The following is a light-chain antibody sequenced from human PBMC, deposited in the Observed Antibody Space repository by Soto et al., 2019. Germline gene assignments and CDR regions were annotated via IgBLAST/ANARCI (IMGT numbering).Light chain of an antibody. CDR3: QQYNKWLQT. CDR2: GAS. J-gene: IGKJ1*01. Sequence: EVVLTQSPVTLSVSPGERATLSCRASQSVSNNLAWYQQRPGQAPRLLIYGASSRATGIPDRFSGSGSGTRFTLTITSLQPADVAVYYCQQYNKWLQTFGQGTKVEI. V-gene: IGKV3D-15*01. CDR1: QSVSNN.